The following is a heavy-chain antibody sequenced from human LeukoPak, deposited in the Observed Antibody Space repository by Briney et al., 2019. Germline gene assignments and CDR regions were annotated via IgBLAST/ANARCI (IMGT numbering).Heavy chain of an antibody. V-gene: IGHV3-48*03. J-gene: IGHJ6*04. CDR3: AELGITMIGGV. D-gene: IGHD3-10*02. CDR1: GFTFTSYN. CDR2: ISSTGSTI. Sequence: GGSLRLSCAASGFTFTSYNMNWVRQAPGKGLEWVSYISSTGSTIYYADSVKGRFTISRDNAKNSLYLQMNSLRAEDTAVYYCAELGITMIGGVWGKGTTVTISS.